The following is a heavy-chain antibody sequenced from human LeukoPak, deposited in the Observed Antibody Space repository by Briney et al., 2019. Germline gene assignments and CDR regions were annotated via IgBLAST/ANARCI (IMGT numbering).Heavy chain of an antibody. J-gene: IGHJ4*02. CDR1: GLTLSNYD. CDR2: IGSGGYR. V-gene: IGHV3-23*01. Sequence: PGGSLRLSCVASGLTLSNYDTTWVRQAPGKGLEYVSSIGSGGYRFYGGSVKGRFSISRDNSQNTVYLQMNSLRGEDTAIYFCAKKLPDASPSFDFWGQGILVTVSS. D-gene: IGHD2-2*01. CDR3: AKKLPDASPSFDF.